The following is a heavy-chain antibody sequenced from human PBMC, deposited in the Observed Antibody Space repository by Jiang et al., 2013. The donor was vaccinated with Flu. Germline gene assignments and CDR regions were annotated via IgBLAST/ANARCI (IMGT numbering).Heavy chain of an antibody. Sequence: GAEVKKPGESLKISCKASGYSFTNFWIAWVRQMPGKGLEFMGFIYPGDSDTRYSPSFQGQVTISADKSITTAYLQWSSLKASDTAMYYCARQSRGGRAKFDDWGQGTLVTVS. CDR2: IYPGDSDT. V-gene: IGHV5-51*01. CDR1: GYSFTNFW. D-gene: IGHD3-10*01. J-gene: IGHJ4*02. CDR3: ARQSRGGRAKFDD.